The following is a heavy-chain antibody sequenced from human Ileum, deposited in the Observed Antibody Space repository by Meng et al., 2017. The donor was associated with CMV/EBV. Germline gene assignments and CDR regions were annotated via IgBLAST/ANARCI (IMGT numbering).Heavy chain of an antibody. V-gene: IGHV3-74*01. CDR2: ISGDGRST. CDR1: GFTLSNYW. J-gene: IGHJ4*02. CDR3: VRGPGSTSGNYYVKD. Sequence: GESLKISCAASGFTLSNYWMHWVRQVPGKGLMWIARISGDGRSTSYADSVRGRFIVTRDNVRNTLYLQMNSLRVDGTAVYSCVRGPGSTSGNYYVKDWGQGTLVTVSS. D-gene: IGHD3-10*01.